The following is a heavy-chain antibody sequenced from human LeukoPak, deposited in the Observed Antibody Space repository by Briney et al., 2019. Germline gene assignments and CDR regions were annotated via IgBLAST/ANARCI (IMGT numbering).Heavy chain of an antibody. CDR2: ISWNSGSI. D-gene: IGHD6-13*01. CDR3: AKDMTLMGSSWPPNFDY. Sequence: GGSLRLSCAASGFTFDDYAMHWVRQAPGKGLEWVSGISWNSGSIGYADSVKGRFTISRDNAKNSLYLQMNSLRAEDTALYYCAKDMTLMGSSWPPNFDYWGQGTLVTVSS. CDR1: GFTFDDYA. V-gene: IGHV3-9*01. J-gene: IGHJ4*02.